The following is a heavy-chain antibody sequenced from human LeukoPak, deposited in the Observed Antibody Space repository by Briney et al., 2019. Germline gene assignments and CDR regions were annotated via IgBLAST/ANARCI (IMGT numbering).Heavy chain of an antibody. V-gene: IGHV1-8*01. CDR1: GYTFTSYD. D-gene: IGHD3-22*01. CDR3: ARDSLDYYDSSGPLRNWFDP. J-gene: IGHJ5*02. CDR2: MNPNSGNT. Sequence: EASVKVSCKASGYTFTSYDINWVRQATGQGLEWMGWMNPNSGNTGYAQKFQGRVTMTRNTSISTAYMELSSLGSEDTAVYYCARDSLDYYDSSGPLRNWFDPWGQGTLVTVSS.